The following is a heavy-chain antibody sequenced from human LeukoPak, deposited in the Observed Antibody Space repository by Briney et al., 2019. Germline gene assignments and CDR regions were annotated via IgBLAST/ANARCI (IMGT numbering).Heavy chain of an antibody. D-gene: IGHD3-10*01. CDR2: ISYDGSNK. J-gene: IGHJ4*02. CDR3: AKAPLLWFGEGVDY. CDR1: GFTFSSYG. Sequence: QPGGSLRLSCAASGFTFSSYGMHWVRQAPGKGLEWVAVISYDGSNKYYADSVKGRFTISRDNSKNTLYLQMNSLRAEDTAMYYCAKAPLLWFGEGVDYWGQGTLVTVSS. V-gene: IGHV3-30*18.